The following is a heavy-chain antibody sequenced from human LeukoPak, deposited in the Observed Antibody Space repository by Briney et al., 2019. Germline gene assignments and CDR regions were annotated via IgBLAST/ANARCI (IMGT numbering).Heavy chain of an antibody. D-gene: IGHD3-3*01. CDR1: GFTFSSYS. J-gene: IGHJ4*02. Sequence: GGSLRLSCAASGFTFSSYSMNWVRQAPGKGLEWVSYISSSSSTIYYADSVKGRFTISRDNAKNSLYLQMNSLRAEDTAVYYCAKGFDFWRGLYYFDHWGQGTLVTVSS. CDR3: AKGFDFWRGLYYFDH. V-gene: IGHV3-48*01. CDR2: ISSSSSTI.